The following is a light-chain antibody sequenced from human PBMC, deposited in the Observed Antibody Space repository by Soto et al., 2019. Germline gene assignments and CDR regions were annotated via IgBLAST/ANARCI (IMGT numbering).Light chain of an antibody. Sequence: DIQMTQSPSTLSASVGDRVTITCRASQSVNSWLAWHQQKPGKAPKVLIYQASNLESRVPSRFSGSGSGTEFTLTINSLQPEDSAIYYCQQYNSSLVYSFGQVTKLEI. CDR2: QAS. CDR1: QSVNSW. V-gene: IGKV1-5*03. CDR3: QQYNSSLVYS. J-gene: IGKJ2*03.